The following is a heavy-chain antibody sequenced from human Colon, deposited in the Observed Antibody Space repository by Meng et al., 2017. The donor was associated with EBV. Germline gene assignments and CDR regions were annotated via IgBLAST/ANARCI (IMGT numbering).Heavy chain of an antibody. D-gene: IGHD5-24*01. CDR1: GASSSSNNW. J-gene: IGHJ4*02. CDR3: ARGNAYNAPSFDY. CDR2: IYHGGNT. Sequence: GQLQGAGPGLVEPSGPLSLTCAVSGASSSSNNWWSWVRQPPGKGLEWIGEIYHGGNTNYNPSLKSRVTISVDRSNDQFSLSLSSVTDADTAVYYCARGNAYNAPSFDYWGQGTLVTVSS. V-gene: IGHV4-4*02.